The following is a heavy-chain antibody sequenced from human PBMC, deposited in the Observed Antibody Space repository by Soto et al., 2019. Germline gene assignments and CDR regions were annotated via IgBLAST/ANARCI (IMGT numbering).Heavy chain of an antibody. J-gene: IGHJ2*01. D-gene: IGHD4-17*01. CDR1: GGTFSSYT. CDR3: SRVDGDYDWYFYL. CDR2: IIPILGKA. V-gene: IGHV1-69*08. Sequence: QVQLVQSGAEVKKPGSSVKVSCKASGGTFSSYTISWVRQAPGQGLEWMGRIIPILGKANHAQKFQGRVTITADKSTSTAYMELSSLRSEDTAVYYCSRVDGDYDWYFYLWGRGTLVTVSS.